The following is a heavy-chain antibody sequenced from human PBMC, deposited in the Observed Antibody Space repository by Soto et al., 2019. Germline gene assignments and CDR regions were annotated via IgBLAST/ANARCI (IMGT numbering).Heavy chain of an antibody. CDR1: GGTFSSYA. CDR2: IIPIFGTA. V-gene: IGHV1-69*06. D-gene: IGHD2-2*01. Sequence: SVKVSCKASGGTFSSYAISWVRQAPGQGLEWMGGIIPIFGTANYAQKFQGRVTITADKSTSTAYMELSSLRSEDTAVYYCARDKIVVVPAGYPRIYYGMDVWGQGTTVTVSS. CDR3: ARDKIVVVPAGYPRIYYGMDV. J-gene: IGHJ6*02.